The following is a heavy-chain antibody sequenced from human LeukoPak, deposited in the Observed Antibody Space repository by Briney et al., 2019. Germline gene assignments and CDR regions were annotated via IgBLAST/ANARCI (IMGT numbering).Heavy chain of an antibody. Sequence: PSETLSLTCGVSGGSISNTNWWTWVRQPPGKGLEWIGEVNLQGSTNYNPSLKSRVAISVDKSENHISLKLTSVTAADTAVYYCARESIASDYSNSHVIYYYGMDVWGQGTTVTVSS. CDR1: GGSISNTNW. J-gene: IGHJ6*02. V-gene: IGHV4-4*02. CDR2: VNLQGST. CDR3: ARESIASDYSNSHVIYYYGMDV. D-gene: IGHD4-11*01.